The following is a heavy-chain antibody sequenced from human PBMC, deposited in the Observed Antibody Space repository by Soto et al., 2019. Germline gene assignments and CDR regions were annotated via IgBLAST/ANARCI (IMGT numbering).Heavy chain of an antibody. CDR2: IYYIGST. Sequence: PSETLSLTGTVSGGSISSSSYYWGWILQPPGKGLEWIGSIYYIGSTYYNPSLKSRVTISVDTSKNQFSLKLSSVTAADTAVYYCAPSRGGNYLYYYYGMDVWGQGTTVTVSS. D-gene: IGHD1-7*01. CDR1: GGSISSSSYY. J-gene: IGHJ6*02. CDR3: APSRGGNYLYYYYGMDV. V-gene: IGHV4-39*01.